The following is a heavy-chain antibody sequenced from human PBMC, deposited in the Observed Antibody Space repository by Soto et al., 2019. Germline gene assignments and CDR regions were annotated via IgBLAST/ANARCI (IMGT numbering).Heavy chain of an antibody. V-gene: IGHV1-3*01. CDR1: GYTFTSYA. CDR2: INAGNGNT. J-gene: IGHJ4*02. CDR3: ARSYSRITIFGVVPSHFDY. Sequence: GASVKVSCKASGYTFTSYAMHWVRQAPGQRLEWMGWINAGNGNTKYSQKFQGRVTITRDTSASTAYMELSSLRSEDTAVYYCARSYSRITIFGVVPSHFDYWGQGTLVTVSS. D-gene: IGHD3-3*01.